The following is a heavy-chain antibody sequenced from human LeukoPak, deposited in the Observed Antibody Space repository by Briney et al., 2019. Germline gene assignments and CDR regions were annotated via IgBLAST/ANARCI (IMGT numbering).Heavy chain of an antibody. J-gene: IGHJ4*02. CDR3: ATDLTGTTTGHY. CDR2: FDPEQGET. V-gene: IGHV1-24*01. Sequence: GASVKVSCKISGYTLPEVSIHWVRQVPGKGLEWMGGFDPEQGETIYAQEFQGRVSMPEDTSTDTAYMELSSLRSEDTAVYYCATDLTGTTTGHYWGQGTLVIVSS. D-gene: IGHD1-20*01. CDR1: GYTLPEVS.